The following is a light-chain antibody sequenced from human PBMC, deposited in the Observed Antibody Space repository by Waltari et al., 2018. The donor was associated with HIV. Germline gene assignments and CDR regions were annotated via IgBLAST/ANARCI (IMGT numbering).Light chain of an antibody. Sequence: DIVLTPSPGTLSLSPGDRATLSCRASQAVTRGYLAWYQQKPGQAPRLLISGASSRATGIPARFSGSGSGTDFTLTISRLEPEDFAVYYCQQYGSSPRTFGQGTKLEIK. CDR2: GAS. V-gene: IGKV3-20*01. J-gene: IGKJ2*01. CDR1: QAVTRGY. CDR3: QQYGSSPRT.